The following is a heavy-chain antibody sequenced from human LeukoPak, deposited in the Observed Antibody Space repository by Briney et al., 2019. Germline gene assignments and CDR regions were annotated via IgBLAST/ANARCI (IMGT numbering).Heavy chain of an antibody. J-gene: IGHJ3*02. V-gene: IGHV6-1*01. D-gene: IGHD6-13*01. CDR2: TYYRSRWYN. CDR3: ATGGRWAFDM. CDR1: GYSVSSDTAA. Sequence: SQTLSLTCAISGYSVSSDTAAWNGVRQSPSRGLEWLGRTYYRSRWYNDYAASVISRITINPDTSKNQFSLQLNSVTPEDTAVYYCATGGRWAFDMWGQGTMVTVSS.